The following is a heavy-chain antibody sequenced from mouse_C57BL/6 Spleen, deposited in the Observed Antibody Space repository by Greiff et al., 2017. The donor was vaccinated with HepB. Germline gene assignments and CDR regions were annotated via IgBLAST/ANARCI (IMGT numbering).Heavy chain of an antibody. CDR2: IYPGDGDT. CDR1: GYAFSSSW. V-gene: IGHV1-82*01. CDR3: ARSLAGYFAY. J-gene: IGHJ3*01. D-gene: IGHD4-1*01. Sequence: QVQLQQSGPELVKPGASVKISCKASGYAFSSSWMNWVKQRPGKGLEWIGRIYPGDGDTNYNGKFKGKATLTADKSSSTAYMQLSNLTSEDSAVFFCARSLAGYFAYWGQGTLVTVSA.